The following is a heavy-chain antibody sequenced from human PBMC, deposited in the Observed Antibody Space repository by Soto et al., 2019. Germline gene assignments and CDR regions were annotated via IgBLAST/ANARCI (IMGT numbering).Heavy chain of an antibody. Sequence: TLSLTCTVSGGCSSSGGYYWSWIRQHPGKGLEWIGYIYYSGSTYYNPSLKSRVTISVDTSKNQFSLKLSSVTAADTAVYYCARESLYSKQFDYWGQGTLVTVSS. CDR2: IYYSGST. D-gene: IGHD6-13*01. CDR3: ARESLYSKQFDY. V-gene: IGHV4-31*03. J-gene: IGHJ4*02. CDR1: GGCSSSGGYY.